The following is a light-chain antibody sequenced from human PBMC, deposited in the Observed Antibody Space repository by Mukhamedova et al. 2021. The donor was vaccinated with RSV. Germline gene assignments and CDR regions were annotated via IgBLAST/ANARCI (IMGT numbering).Light chain of an antibody. CDR1: SSDVGGYNY. J-gene: IGLJ3*02. Sequence: TGTSSDVGGYNYVSWYQQHPGKVPKLMIYDVSNRPSGVSNRFSGSKSGNTASLTISGLQAEDEADYYCSSYTSSSTRVFGGGTKL. CDR3: SSYTSSSTRV. V-gene: IGLV2-14*03. CDR2: DVS.